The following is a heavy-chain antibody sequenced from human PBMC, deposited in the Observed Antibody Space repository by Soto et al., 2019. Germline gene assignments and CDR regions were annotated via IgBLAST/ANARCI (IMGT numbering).Heavy chain of an antibody. CDR3: ARVKGSSSSAEYFQH. J-gene: IGHJ1*01. CDR1: GXTFSSYA. CDR2: ISYDGSNK. V-gene: IGHV3-30-3*01. D-gene: IGHD6-6*01. Sequence: GSLRLSCAASGXTFSSYAMHWVRQAPGKGLEWVAVISYDGSNKYYADSVKGLFTISRDNSKNTLYLQMNSLRADDTAVYYFARVKGSSSSAEYFQHWGQGTLVTIS.